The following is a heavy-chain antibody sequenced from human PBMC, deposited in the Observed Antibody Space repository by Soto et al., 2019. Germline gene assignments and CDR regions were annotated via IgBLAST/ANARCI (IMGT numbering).Heavy chain of an antibody. J-gene: IGHJ4*02. V-gene: IGHV4-30-2*01. D-gene: IGHD2-21*02. CDR1: GGSISSGGYS. CDR3: AGGAYCGGDCPTPIDY. CDR2: IYHSGST. Sequence: SETLSLTCAVSGGSISSGGYSWSWIRQPPGKGLEWIGYIYHSGSTYYNPSLKSRVTISVDRSKNQFSLKLSSVTAADTAVYYCAGGAYCGGDCPTPIDYWGQGTLVTVSS.